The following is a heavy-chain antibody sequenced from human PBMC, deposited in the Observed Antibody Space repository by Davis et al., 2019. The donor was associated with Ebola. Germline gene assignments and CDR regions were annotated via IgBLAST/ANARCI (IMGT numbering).Heavy chain of an antibody. Sequence: SGPTLVKPTQTLTLTCTFSGFSLRTSGVGVGWIRHRPGKALEWLALIYWADDKRHSPSLKSRPTITKDTSKNQVVLTMTNMDPVDTATYYRAHRGGYSSSWYRAPFDYWGQGTLVTVSS. D-gene: IGHD6-13*01. CDR2: IYWADDK. J-gene: IGHJ4*02. CDR1: GFSLRTSGVG. CDR3: AHRGGYSSSWYRAPFDY. V-gene: IGHV2-5*02.